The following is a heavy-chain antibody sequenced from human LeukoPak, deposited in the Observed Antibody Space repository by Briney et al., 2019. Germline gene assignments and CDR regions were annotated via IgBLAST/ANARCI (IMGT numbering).Heavy chain of an antibody. CDR3: ARGREVTRDFDY. Sequence: SETLSLTCTVSGGSISSYYWSWIRQPAGKGLEWIGRIYASGGTNYNPSLKSRVTMSVDTSKNQFSLKLSSVTAADTAAYFCARGREVTRDFDYWGQGTLVSASS. D-gene: IGHD4-23*01. V-gene: IGHV4-4*07. CDR2: IYASGGT. CDR1: GGSISSYY. J-gene: IGHJ4*02.